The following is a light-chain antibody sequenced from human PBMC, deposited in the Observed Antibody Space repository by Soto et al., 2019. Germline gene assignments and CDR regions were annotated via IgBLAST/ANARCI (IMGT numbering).Light chain of an antibody. CDR3: QQYGSYWT. CDR1: QSVSSSY. V-gene: IGKV3-20*01. Sequence: EIVLTQSPGTLSLSPGERATLSCRASQSVSSSYLAWHQQKPDQAPRLLIYVASSSATGIPDRFSGSGSGTACTLTISRLEAEDFAVYYCQQYGSYWTFGQGTKVEIK. CDR2: VAS. J-gene: IGKJ1*01.